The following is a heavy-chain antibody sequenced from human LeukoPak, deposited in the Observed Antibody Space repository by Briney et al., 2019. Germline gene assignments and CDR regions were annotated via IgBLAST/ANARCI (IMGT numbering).Heavy chain of an antibody. J-gene: IGHJ4*02. CDR3: ASRSKRYDFWSGFPFDY. Sequence: GASVKVSCKASGYTFTGYYMHWVRQAPGQGLEWMGWINPNSGGTNYAQKFQGRVTMTRDTSISTAYMELSRLRSDDTAVYYCASRSKRYDFWSGFPFDYWGQGTLVTVSS. V-gene: IGHV1-2*02. CDR2: INPNSGGT. CDR1: GYTFTGYY. D-gene: IGHD3-3*01.